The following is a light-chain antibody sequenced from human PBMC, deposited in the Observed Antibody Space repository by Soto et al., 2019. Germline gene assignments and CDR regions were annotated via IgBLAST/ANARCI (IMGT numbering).Light chain of an antibody. V-gene: IGKV3-20*01. J-gene: IGKJ3*01. CDR3: QQYGSSPLT. CDR2: GAS. Sequence: EIVLTQSPGTLSLSPEERATLSCRASQSVSSSYLAWYQQKPGQAPRLPIYGASSRATGIPDRFSGSGSGTDFTLTISRLEPEDFAVYYCQQYGSSPLTFGPGTKVDIK. CDR1: QSVSSSY.